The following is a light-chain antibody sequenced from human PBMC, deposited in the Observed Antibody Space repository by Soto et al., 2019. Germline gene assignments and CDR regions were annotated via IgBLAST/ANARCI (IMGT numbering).Light chain of an antibody. J-gene: IGKJ1*01. V-gene: IGKV1-39*01. CDR1: QSISRY. Sequence: DIQMTQSPSSLSASVGDRVTITCRASQSISRYLHWYQHKPGKAPKILIYAASSLLSGVPSRFSGSGSGTDVTLTISSLQPEDFATYYCQESYSTPLWTFGQGTKVEIK. CDR2: AAS. CDR3: QESYSTPLWT.